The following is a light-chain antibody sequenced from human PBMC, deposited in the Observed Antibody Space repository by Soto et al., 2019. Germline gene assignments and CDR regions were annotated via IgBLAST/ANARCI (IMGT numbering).Light chain of an antibody. CDR1: SSNIGSFYD. Sequence: QSVLTQPPSVSGAPGQRVTIPCTGSSSNIGSFYDVHWYQQLPVTVPKLLIYGDNKRPSGVPDRFSGSKSGTSASLAITGLQPEDEADYYCQSYDNSLSHVVFGGGTKLTVL. V-gene: IGLV1-40*01. CDR2: GDN. J-gene: IGLJ2*01. CDR3: QSYDNSLSHVV.